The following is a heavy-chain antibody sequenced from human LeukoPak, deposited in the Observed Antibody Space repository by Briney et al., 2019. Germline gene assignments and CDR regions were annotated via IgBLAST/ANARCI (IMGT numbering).Heavy chain of an antibody. CDR1: GNSISSGDNY. J-gene: IGHJ6*03. CDR3: ARAGTSYYDILTGEGYYYYYMDV. V-gene: IGHV4-61*08. CDR2: IYYSGST. Sequence: SETLSLTCTVSGNSISSGDNYWSWIRQPPGKGLEWIGYIYYSGSTNYNPSLKSRVTISVDTSKNQFSLKLSSVTAADTAVYYCARAGTSYYDILTGEGYYYYYMDVWGKGTTVTVSS. D-gene: IGHD3-9*01.